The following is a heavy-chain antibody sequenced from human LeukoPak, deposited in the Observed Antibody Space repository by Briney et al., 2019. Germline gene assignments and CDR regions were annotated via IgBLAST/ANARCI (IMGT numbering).Heavy chain of an antibody. CDR2: IWYDGSNK. V-gene: IGHV3-33*08. CDR1: GFTVSSNY. Sequence: PGGSLRLSCAASGFTVSSNYMSWVRQAPGKGLEWVAVIWYDGSNKYYAVSVKGRFTISRDNSKNTLYLQMNSLRAEDTAVYYCARQSTVTTLDYWGQGTLVTVSS. D-gene: IGHD4-17*01. CDR3: ARQSTVTTLDY. J-gene: IGHJ4*02.